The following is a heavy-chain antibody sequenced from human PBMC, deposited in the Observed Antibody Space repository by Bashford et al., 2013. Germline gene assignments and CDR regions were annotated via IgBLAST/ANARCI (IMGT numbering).Heavy chain of an antibody. CDR1: GFTFGNHG. D-gene: IGHD6-19*01. Sequence: GSLRLSCAASGFTFGNHGMHWVRQAPGKGLEWVAVIWYDGSSPSYADSVKGRFTISRDNAKNSLFLQMNSLRAEDTAVYYCVRTLAGLNWYFDLWGRGTLVTVSS. CDR3: VRTLAGLNWYFDL. CDR2: IWYDGSSP. V-gene: IGHV3-33*01. J-gene: IGHJ2*01.